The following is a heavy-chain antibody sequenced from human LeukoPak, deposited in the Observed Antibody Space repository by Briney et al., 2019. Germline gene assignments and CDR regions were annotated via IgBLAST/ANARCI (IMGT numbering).Heavy chain of an antibody. CDR2: INHSGST. CDR1: GGSFSGYY. D-gene: IGHD3-22*01. Sequence: SETLSLTCAVYGGSFSGYYWSWIRQPPGKGLEWIGEINHSGSTNYNPSLKSRVTISVDTSKNQFSLKLSSATAADTAVYYCARGHHYYYDSSGYYYFYYYYYMDVWGKGTTATVSS. V-gene: IGHV4-34*01. J-gene: IGHJ6*03. CDR3: ARGHHYYYDSSGYYYFYYYYYMDV.